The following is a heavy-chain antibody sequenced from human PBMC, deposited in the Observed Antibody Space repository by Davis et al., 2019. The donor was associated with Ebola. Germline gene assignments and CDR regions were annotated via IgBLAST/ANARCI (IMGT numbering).Heavy chain of an antibody. CDR2: IKQDGSEK. CDR1: GFTFSSYW. CDR3: ASYSRDGYIDYDY. D-gene: IGHD5-24*01. Sequence: PGGSLRLSCAASGFTFSSYWMSWVPQAPGKGLEWVANIKQDGSEKYYVDSVKGRFTISRDNAKNSLYLQMNSLRAEDTAVYYCASYSRDGYIDYDYWGQGTLVTVSS. V-gene: IGHV3-7*01. J-gene: IGHJ4*02.